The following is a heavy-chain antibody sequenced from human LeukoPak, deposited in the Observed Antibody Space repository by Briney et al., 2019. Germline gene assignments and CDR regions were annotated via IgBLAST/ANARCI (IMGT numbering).Heavy chain of an antibody. V-gene: IGHV1-69*04. Sequence: GASVKVSCKASGGTFSSYAISWVRQAPGQGLEWMGRIIPILGIANYAQKFQGRVTITADKSTSTAYMELSSLRSEDTAVYYCARDIAARRGFDYWGQGTLVTVSS. CDR1: GGTFSSYA. CDR2: IIPILGIA. CDR3: ARDIAARRGFDY. D-gene: IGHD6-6*01. J-gene: IGHJ4*02.